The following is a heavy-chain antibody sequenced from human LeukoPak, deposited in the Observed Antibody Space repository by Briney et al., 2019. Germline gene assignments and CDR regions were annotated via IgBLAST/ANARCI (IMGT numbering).Heavy chain of an antibody. D-gene: IGHD3-22*01. V-gene: IGHV1-18*04. CDR3: ARDKAFLGYYDTSGYFQQWFDP. CDR2: ISPYNGDT. J-gene: IGHJ5*02. CDR1: GYSFTGYY. Sequence: GASVKVSCKASGYSFTGYYIHWVRQAPGQGLEWMGWISPYNGDTHYAQKFQDRVTMTTDTSTSTAYMDLRSLRSDDTAVYYCARDKAFLGYYDTSGYFQQWFDPWGQGTLVTVSS.